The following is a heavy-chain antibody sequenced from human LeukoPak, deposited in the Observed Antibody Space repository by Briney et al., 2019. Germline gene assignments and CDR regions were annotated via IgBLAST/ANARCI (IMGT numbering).Heavy chain of an antibody. V-gene: IGHV4-30-4*01. CDR1: GGSISSGDYY. CDR3: ARAGDDYGDYVYGMDV. CDR2: IYYSGST. D-gene: IGHD4-17*01. Sequence: PQTLSLTCTVSGGSISSGDYYWSWIRQPPGKGLEWIGYIYYSGSTYYNPSLKSRVTISVDTSKNQFSLKLSSVTAADTAVYYCARAGDDYGDYVYGMDVWGQGTTVTVSS. J-gene: IGHJ6*02.